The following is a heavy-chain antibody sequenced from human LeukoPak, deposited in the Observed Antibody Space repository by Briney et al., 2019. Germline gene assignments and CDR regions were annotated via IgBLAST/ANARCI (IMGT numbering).Heavy chain of an antibody. V-gene: IGHV3-66*01. D-gene: IGHD1-26*01. CDR1: GFIVNYNY. J-gene: IGHJ5*02. Sequence: GGSLRLSCAASGFIVNYNYMSWVRQPPGKGLEWVSVVYSGGSTYYADSVKGRFTISRDNSKNMAYLQMNSLRVEDTAVYYCARVKVGTTYWFDPWGQGTLVTVSS. CDR2: VYSGGST. CDR3: ARVKVGTTYWFDP.